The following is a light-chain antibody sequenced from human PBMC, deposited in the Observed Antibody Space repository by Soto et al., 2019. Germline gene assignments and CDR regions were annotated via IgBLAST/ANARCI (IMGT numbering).Light chain of an antibody. J-gene: IGLJ1*01. CDR2: DVS. CDR3: CSYAGSSLYV. Sequence: QSALTQPASVSGSLGQSITISCTGSGRDVGSYNPVSWYQQHPGKAPKLLISDVSKRPSGVSNRFSGSKSGNTASLIISGLQAEDEADYYCCSYAGSSLYVFGTGTKVTVL. V-gene: IGLV2-23*02. CDR1: GRDVGSYNP.